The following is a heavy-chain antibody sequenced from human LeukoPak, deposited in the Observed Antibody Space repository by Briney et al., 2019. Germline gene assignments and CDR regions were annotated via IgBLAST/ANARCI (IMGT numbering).Heavy chain of an antibody. V-gene: IGHV1-69*06. CDR2: IIPIFGTA. D-gene: IGHD6-19*01. CDR3: ARDLTGYSSGWYYFDY. Sequence: ASVKVSCKASGGTFSSYAISWVRQAPGQGLEWMGGIIPIFGTANYAQKFQGRVTITADKSTSTAYMELSSLRSEDTAVYYCARDLTGYSSGWYYFDYWGQGTLVTVSS. CDR1: GGTFSSYA. J-gene: IGHJ4*02.